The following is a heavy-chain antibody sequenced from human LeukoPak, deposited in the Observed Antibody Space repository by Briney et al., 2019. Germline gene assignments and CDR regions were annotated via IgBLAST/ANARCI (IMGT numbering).Heavy chain of an antibody. V-gene: IGHV3-30*18. D-gene: IGHD6-13*01. Sequence: QSGGSLRLSCAASGFTFSSYGMHWVRQAPGKGLEWVAVISYDGSNKYYADSVKGRFTTSRDNSKNTLYLQMSSLRPEDTAVYYCANGGYTSSWYVVDYWGQGTLVTVSS. J-gene: IGHJ4*02. CDR1: GFTFSSYG. CDR2: ISYDGSNK. CDR3: ANGGYTSSWYVVDY.